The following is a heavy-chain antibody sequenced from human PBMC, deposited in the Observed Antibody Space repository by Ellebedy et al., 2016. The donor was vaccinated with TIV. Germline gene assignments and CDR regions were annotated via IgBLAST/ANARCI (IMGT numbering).Heavy chain of an antibody. CDR2: INPSGGST. Sequence: AASVKVSCKASGYTFSSYFMHWVRQAPGQGLEWMGIINPSGGSTTYAQNLQGRVTMTRDTSTTTVYMELSSLRSEDTAVYYCARVGCSSTSCYGTYFDYWGQGTLVTVSS. CDR3: ARVGCSSTSCYGTYFDY. V-gene: IGHV1-46*04. D-gene: IGHD2-2*01. CDR1: GYTFSSYF. J-gene: IGHJ4*02.